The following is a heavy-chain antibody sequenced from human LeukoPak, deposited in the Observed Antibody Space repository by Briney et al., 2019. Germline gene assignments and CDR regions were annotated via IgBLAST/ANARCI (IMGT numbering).Heavy chain of an antibody. D-gene: IGHD6-13*01. CDR3: ASSSSSILPFDY. CDR1: GGTFISYA. V-gene: IGHV1-69*13. Sequence: SVKVSCKASGGTFISYAISWVRQAPGQGLEWMGGIIPISGTANYAQKFQGRVTITADESTSTAYMELSSLRSEDTAVYYCASSSSSILPFDYWGQGTLVTVSS. CDR2: IIPISGTA. J-gene: IGHJ4*02.